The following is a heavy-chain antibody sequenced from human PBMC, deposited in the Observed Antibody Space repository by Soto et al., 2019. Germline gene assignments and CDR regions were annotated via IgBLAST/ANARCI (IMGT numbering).Heavy chain of an antibody. CDR3: TRDTTYYYDSSGYYHEYFQH. V-gene: IGHV3-49*03. Sequence: GGSLRLSCTASGFTFGDYAMSWFRQAPGKGLEWVGFIRSKAYGGTTEYAASVEGRFTISRDDSKSIAYLQMNSLKTEDTAVYYCTRDTTYYYDSSGYYHEYFQHWGQGTLVTVSS. CDR2: IRSKAYGGTT. D-gene: IGHD3-22*01. J-gene: IGHJ1*01. CDR1: GFTFGDYA.